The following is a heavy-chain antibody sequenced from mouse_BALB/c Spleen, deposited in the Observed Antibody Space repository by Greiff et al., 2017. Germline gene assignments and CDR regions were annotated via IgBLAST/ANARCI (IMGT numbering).Heavy chain of an antibody. V-gene: IGHV1S127*01. J-gene: IGHJ3*01. CDR3: ARWDGKEAWFAY. CDR1: GYSFTSYW. D-gene: IGHD2-1*01. CDR2: IDPSDSET. Sequence: VQLQQSGPQLVRPGASVKISCKASGYSFTSYWMHWVKQRPGQGLEWIGMIDPSDSETRLNQKFKDKATLTVDKSSSTAYMQLSSPTSEDSAVYYCARWDGKEAWFAYWGQGTLVTVSA.